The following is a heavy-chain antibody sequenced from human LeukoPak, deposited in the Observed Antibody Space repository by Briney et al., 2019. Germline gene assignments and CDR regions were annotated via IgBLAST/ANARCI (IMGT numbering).Heavy chain of an antibody. J-gene: IGHJ5*02. CDR1: GGTFSSYA. CDR3: ARGDYYDILTGLDP. CDR2: IIPIFGTA. V-gene: IGHV1-69*13. Sequence: SVRVSCKASGGTFSSYAISWVRQAPGQGLEWMGGIIPIFGTANYAQKFQGRVTITADESTSTAYMELSSLRSEDTAVYYCARGDYYDILTGLDPWGQGTLVTVSS. D-gene: IGHD3-9*01.